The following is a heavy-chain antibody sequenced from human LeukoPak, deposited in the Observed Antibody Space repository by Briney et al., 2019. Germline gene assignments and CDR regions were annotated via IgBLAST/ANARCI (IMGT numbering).Heavy chain of an antibody. CDR1: GFTFSTYE. Sequence: PGGSLRLSCAASGFTFSTYEMIWVRQAPGKGLEGVSYISSSSSNKYYADSVEGRFTISRDNAKNSLYLQMNSLRAEDTAVYYCATDCSSSSCLQTDYWGQGTLVTVSS. CDR3: ATDCSSSSCLQTDY. V-gene: IGHV3-48*03. CDR2: ISSSSSNK. J-gene: IGHJ4*02. D-gene: IGHD2-2*01.